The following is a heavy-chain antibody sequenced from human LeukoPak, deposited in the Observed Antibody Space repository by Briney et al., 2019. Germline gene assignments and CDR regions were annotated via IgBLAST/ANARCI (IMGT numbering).Heavy chain of an antibody. J-gene: IGHJ4*02. CDR3: AKQPAVTTYFDY. Sequence: GGSLRLSCAASGFTFSTYAMSWVRQAPGKGLEWVSGISGGGGSTYYADSVKGRFTISRDNSKNTLYLEMNSLRAEDTAVYYCAKQPAVTTYFDYWGQGTLVTVSS. CDR1: GFTFSTYA. V-gene: IGHV3-23*01. D-gene: IGHD4-17*01. CDR2: ISGGGGST.